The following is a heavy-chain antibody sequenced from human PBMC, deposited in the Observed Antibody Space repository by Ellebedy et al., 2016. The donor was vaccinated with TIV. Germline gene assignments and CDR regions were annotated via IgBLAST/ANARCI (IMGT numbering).Heavy chain of an antibody. CDR2: IYYRGST. D-gene: IGHD3-10*01. CDR1: GGSISGFY. J-gene: IGHJ5*02. V-gene: IGHV4-59*01. CDR3: ARIRATNWFDP. Sequence: SETLSLXXTVSGGSISGFYWSWIRQPPGKGLEWIGYIYYRGSTNYNPSLKSRVTMSVDTSKNQFSLKLSSVTAADTAVYYCARIRATNWFDPWGQGTLVTVSS.